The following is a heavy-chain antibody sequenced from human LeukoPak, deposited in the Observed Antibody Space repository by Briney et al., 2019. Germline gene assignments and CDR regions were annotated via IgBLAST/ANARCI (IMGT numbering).Heavy chain of an antibody. Sequence: SSETLSLTCTVPGGSISSGDYYWSWIRQPPGKGLEWIGYIYYSGSTYYNPSLKSRVTISVDTSKNQFSLKLSSVTAADTAVYYCAREHYDFWGGFKRIDYWGQGTLVTVSS. J-gene: IGHJ4*02. CDR1: GGSISSGDYY. CDR2: IYYSGST. D-gene: IGHD3-3*01. CDR3: AREHYDFWGGFKRIDY. V-gene: IGHV4-30-4*08.